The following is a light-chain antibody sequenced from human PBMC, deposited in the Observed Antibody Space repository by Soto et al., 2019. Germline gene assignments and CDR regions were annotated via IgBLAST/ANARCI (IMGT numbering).Light chain of an antibody. Sequence: QSALTQPPSASGSPGQSVTISCTGTSSDVGAYNYVSWYQQHPGKAPKLMIYEVNKRPSGVPDRFSGSKSGNTASLTVSGLQAEDEADYYCSSYVGNNNLVFGGGTQLT. CDR3: SSYVGNNNLV. CDR2: EVN. CDR1: SSDVGAYNY. V-gene: IGLV2-8*01. J-gene: IGLJ2*01.